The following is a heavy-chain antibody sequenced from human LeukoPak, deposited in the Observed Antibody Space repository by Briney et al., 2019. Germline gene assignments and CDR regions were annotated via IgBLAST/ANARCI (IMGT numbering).Heavy chain of an antibody. CDR3: AKDRGGRRYYYYYYMDV. V-gene: IGHV3-23*01. D-gene: IGHD3-10*01. J-gene: IGHJ6*03. Sequence: GGSLRLSCAASGFTFSSYAMSWVRQAPGKGLEWVSAISGSGGSTYYADSVEGRFTISRDNSKNTLYLQMNSLRAEDTAVYYCAKDRGGRRYYYYYYMDVWGKGTTVTVSS. CDR2: ISGSGGST. CDR1: GFTFSSYA.